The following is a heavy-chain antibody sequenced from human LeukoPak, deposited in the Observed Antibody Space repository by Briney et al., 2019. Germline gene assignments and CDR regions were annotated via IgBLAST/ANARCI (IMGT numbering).Heavy chain of an antibody. CDR2: IYYSGST. D-gene: IGHD6-19*01. Sequence: NSSETLSLTCTVSGGSVSSGSYYWSWIRQPPGKGLEWIGYIYYSGSTNYNPSLKSRVTISVDTSKNQFPLKLSSVTAADTAVYYCSVAGTASSSVRFRDYWGQGTLVTVSS. CDR3: SVAGTASSSVRFRDY. CDR1: GGSVSSGSYY. J-gene: IGHJ4*02. V-gene: IGHV4-61*01.